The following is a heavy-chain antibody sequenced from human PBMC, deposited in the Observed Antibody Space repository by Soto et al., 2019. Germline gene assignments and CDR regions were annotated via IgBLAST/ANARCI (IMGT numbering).Heavy chain of an antibody. J-gene: IGHJ4*02. Sequence: KPSETLSLTCTVSGDSISSSSYYWGWIRQPPGKGLEWIGSIYYSGSTYYNPSLKSRVTISVDTSKNQFSLKLSSVTAADTAVYYCASSQVVTTSPNFDYWGQGTLVTVS. CDR1: GDSISSSSYY. D-gene: IGHD2-2*01. V-gene: IGHV4-39*01. CDR3: ASSQVVTTSPNFDY. CDR2: IYYSGST.